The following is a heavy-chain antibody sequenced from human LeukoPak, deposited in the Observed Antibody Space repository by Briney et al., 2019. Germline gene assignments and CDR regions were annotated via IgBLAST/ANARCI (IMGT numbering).Heavy chain of an antibody. V-gene: IGHV5-51*01. D-gene: IGHD3-3*01. CDR2: IYPGDSDT. CDR3: AVHYDFWSGYSVTAYYFDY. CDR1: GYSFTSYW. Sequence: GESLKISCKGSGYSFTSYWIGWVRQMPGKGLEWMGIIYPGDSDTRYSPSFQGQVTISADKSISTAYLQWSSLKASGTAMYYCAVHYDFWSGYSVTAYYFDYWGQGTLVTVSS. J-gene: IGHJ4*02.